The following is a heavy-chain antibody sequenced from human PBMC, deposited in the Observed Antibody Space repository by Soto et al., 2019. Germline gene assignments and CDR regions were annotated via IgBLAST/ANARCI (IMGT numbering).Heavy chain of an antibody. V-gene: IGHV4-28*01. CDR1: GYSISSSNW. J-gene: IGHJ4*02. CDR2: IYYSGST. CDR3: ARTYGSGYDYFDY. D-gene: IGHD5-12*01. Sequence: PSETLSLTCAVSGYSISSSNWWGWIRQPPGKGLEWIGYIYYSGSTYYNPSLKSRVTMSVDTSKNQFSLKLSSVTAVDTAVYYCARTYGSGYDYFDYWGQGTLVTVSS.